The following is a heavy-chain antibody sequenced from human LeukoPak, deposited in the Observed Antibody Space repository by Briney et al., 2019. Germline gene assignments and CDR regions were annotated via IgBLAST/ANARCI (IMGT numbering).Heavy chain of an antibody. CDR1: GFTFISIA. CDR2: ISYDGSNK. V-gene: IGHV3-30-3*01. CDR3: ARDVRSGYFDY. Sequence: GGSLRLSCAASGFTFISIAMHWVRQAPGKGLEWVAVISYDGSNKYYADSVKGRFTISRDNSKNTLYLQMNSLRAEDTAVYYCARDVRSGYFDYWGQGTLVTVSS. J-gene: IGHJ4*02. D-gene: IGHD4-17*01.